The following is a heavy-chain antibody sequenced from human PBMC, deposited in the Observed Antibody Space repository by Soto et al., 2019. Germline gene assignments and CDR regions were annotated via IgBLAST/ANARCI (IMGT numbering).Heavy chain of an antibody. Sequence: SETLSLTCTVSGGSISSYYWSWIRQPPGKGLEWIGYIYYSGSTNYNPSLKSRVTISVDTSKNQFSLKLSSVTAADTAVYYCARDSGKKYSISWSAESGYYYYGMDVWGQGTTVTVSS. D-gene: IGHD6-13*01. J-gene: IGHJ6*02. V-gene: IGHV4-59*01. CDR2: IYYSGST. CDR1: GGSISSYY. CDR3: ARDSGKKYSISWSAESGYYYYGMDV.